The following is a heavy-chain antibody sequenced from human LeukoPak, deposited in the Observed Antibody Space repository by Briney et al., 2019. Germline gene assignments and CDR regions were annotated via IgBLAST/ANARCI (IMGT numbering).Heavy chain of an antibody. D-gene: IGHD6-19*01. CDR2: IYYSGST. J-gene: IGHJ3*02. CDR1: GGSISSYY. Sequence: PSETLSLTCTVSGGSISSYYWSWIRQPPGKGLEWIGYIYYSGSTNYNPSLKSRVTISVDTSKNQFSLKLSSVTAADTAVYYCARLLPVAGLDAFDIWGQGTMVTVSS. CDR3: ARLLPVAGLDAFDI. V-gene: IGHV4-59*08.